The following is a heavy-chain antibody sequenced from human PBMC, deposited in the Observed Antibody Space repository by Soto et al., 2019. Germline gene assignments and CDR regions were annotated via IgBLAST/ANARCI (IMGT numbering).Heavy chain of an antibody. CDR2: VSPPFRTS. J-gene: IGHJ6*04. CDR1: GVSFNNNG. V-gene: IGHV1-69*01. CDR3: ARVLYYATGSYSPYGVNV. D-gene: IGHD3-10*01. Sequence: QVQLVQTGAEVKKPGSSVKVSCKTSGVSFNNNGIGRVRQAPGHGLEWMGGVSPPFRTSNYARKLQGRISITADASTSTVNMEQSGLTSEHTASYYCARVLYYATGSYSPYGVNVWANETTVTVSS.